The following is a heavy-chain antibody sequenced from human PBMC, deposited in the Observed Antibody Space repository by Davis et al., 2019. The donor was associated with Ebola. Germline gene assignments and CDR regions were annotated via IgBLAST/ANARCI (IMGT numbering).Heavy chain of an antibody. CDR2: IYYSGST. V-gene: IGHV4-59*08. D-gene: IGHD6-19*01. J-gene: IGHJ5*02. Sequence: SETLSLTCAVYGGSFSSYYWSWIRQPPGKGLEWIGYIYYSGSTNYNPSLKSRVTISVDTSKNQFSLKLSSVTAADTAVYYCARQVVAGHNWFDPWGQGTLVTVSS. CDR3: ARQVVAGHNWFDP. CDR1: GGSFSSYY.